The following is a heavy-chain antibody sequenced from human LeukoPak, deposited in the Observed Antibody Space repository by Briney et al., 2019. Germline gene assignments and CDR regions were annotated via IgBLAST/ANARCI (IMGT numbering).Heavy chain of an antibody. CDR3: AKDSLTGSGPYYFDY. CDR1: GFTFTSYG. D-gene: IGHD3-9*01. J-gene: IGHJ4*02. Sequence: GGSLRLSCAASGFTFTSYGMHWVRQTPGKGLEWVAFIRYDGSNQYYADSVMGRFTISRDNSKNTLYLQMNSLRAEDTTVYYRAKDSLTGSGPYYFDYWGQGTLVTVSS. CDR2: IRYDGSNQ. V-gene: IGHV3-30*02.